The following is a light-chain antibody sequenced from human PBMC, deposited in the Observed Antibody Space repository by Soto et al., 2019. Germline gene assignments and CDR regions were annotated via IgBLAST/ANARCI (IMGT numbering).Light chain of an antibody. CDR1: QGIATW. Sequence: DIPLTQSPSSLTASIGDRVTITCRASQGIATWLAWYQQQPEKSPKSLIYEASKLQNGVPSSFNGSGSGTDFTLTIASLQPADVATYFCQQYNTYPLTFGGGTRVEI. V-gene: IGKV1D-16*01. J-gene: IGKJ4*01. CDR2: EAS. CDR3: QQYNTYPLT.